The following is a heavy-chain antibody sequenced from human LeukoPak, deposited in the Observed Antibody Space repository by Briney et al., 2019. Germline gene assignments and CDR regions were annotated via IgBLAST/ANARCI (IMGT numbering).Heavy chain of an antibody. Sequence: SETLSLTCTVSGGSISSSSYYWDWIRQPPGKGLEWIGSIYYSGSTYYNPSLKSRVTISVDTSKNQFSLKLNSVTAADTALYYCARSAGSQLLSWFDPLGQGTLVTVSS. V-gene: IGHV4-39*01. CDR2: IYYSGST. CDR1: GGSISSSSYY. D-gene: IGHD2-2*01. J-gene: IGHJ5*02. CDR3: ARSAGSQLLSWFDP.